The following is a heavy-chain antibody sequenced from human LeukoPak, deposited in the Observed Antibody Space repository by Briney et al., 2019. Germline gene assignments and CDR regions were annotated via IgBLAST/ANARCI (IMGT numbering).Heavy chain of an antibody. J-gene: IGHJ5*02. CDR2: INPNSGGT. D-gene: IGHD3-9*01. V-gene: IGHV1-2*02. CDR3: AREGYDILTGDRWFDP. CDR1: GYTFTGYY. Sequence: ASVKVSCKASGYTFTGYYMHWVRQAPGQGLEWMGWINPNSGGTNYAQKFQGRVTMTRNTSISTAYMELSGLRSDDTAVYYCAREGYDILTGDRWFDPWGQGTLVTVSS.